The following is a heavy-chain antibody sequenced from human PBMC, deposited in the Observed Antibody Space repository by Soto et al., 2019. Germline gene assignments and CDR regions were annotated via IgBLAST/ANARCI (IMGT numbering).Heavy chain of an antibody. V-gene: IGHV4-4*02. CDR2: IYHSETT. CDR3: ARYDFGIFDY. D-gene: IGHD4-17*01. J-gene: IGHJ4*01. Sequence: SETLSLTCAVSGDSISSSYWWSWVRQPPGKGLEWIGEIYHSETTNYNPSLKSRVTLSMDKSKNQFSLMLTSVTATDTAVYFCARYDFGIFDYWGHGILVTVSS. CDR1: GDSISSSYW.